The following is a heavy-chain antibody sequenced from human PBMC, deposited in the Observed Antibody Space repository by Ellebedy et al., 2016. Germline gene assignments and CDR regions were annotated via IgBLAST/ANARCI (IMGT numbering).Heavy chain of an antibody. D-gene: IGHD2/OR15-2a*01. CDR1: RGSFGGFS. CDR2: INHTGDT. V-gene: IGHV4-34*01. J-gene: IGHJ3*01. Sequence: SETLSLTCSVSRGSFGGFSWAWIRQPPGKGLEWIGDINHTGDTNYNSSLQSRLTISEDASKTHSSLRLTSMTAADTGLYFCARISCWGTTCLSPSAFDLWGPGTMVTVSS. CDR3: ARISCWGTTCLSPSAFDL.